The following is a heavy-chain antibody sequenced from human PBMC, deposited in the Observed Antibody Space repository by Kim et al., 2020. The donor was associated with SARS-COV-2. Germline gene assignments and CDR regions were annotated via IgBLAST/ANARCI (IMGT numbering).Heavy chain of an antibody. CDR3: ARVYCPNGVCFGLTWGGAFDI. Sequence: ASVKVSCKASGYTFTSYYMHWVRQAPGQGLEWMGIINPSGGSTNYAQKFQGRVTMTRDTSTSTVYMELSTLRSEDTAVYYCARVYCPNGVCFGLTWGGAFDIWGQGTMVTVSS. D-gene: IGHD2-8*01. CDR1: GYTFTSYY. V-gene: IGHV1-46*01. CDR2: INPSGGST. J-gene: IGHJ3*02.